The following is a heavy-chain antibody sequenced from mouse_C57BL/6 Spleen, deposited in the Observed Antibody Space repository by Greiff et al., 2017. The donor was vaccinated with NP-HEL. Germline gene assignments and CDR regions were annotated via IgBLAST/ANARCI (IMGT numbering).Heavy chain of an antibody. Sequence: DVKLVESGGGLVQPGGSMKLSCAASGFTFSDAWMDWVRQSPEKGLEWVAEIRNKANNHASYYAESVKGRFTIARDDSKSSVYLQMNSLRAEDTGIYYGTRQGGRDWYFDVWGTGTTVTVSS. CDR3: TRQGGRDWYFDV. V-gene: IGHV6-6*01. CDR1: GFTFSDAW. D-gene: IGHD3-3*01. CDR2: IRNKANNHAS. J-gene: IGHJ1*03.